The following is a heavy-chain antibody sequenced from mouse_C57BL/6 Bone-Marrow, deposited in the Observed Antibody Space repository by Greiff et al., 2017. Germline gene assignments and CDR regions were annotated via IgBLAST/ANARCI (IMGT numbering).Heavy chain of an antibody. D-gene: IGHD2-1*01. J-gene: IGHJ3*01. CDR1: GYTFTSYW. V-gene: IGHV1-69*01. CDR2: IDPSDSYT. CDR3: ARSRFYYGIAWFAY. Sequence: QVHVKQPGAELVMPGASVKLSCKASGYTFTSYWLHWVKQRPGQGLEWIGEIDPSDSYTNYNQKFKGKSTLTVDKSSSTAYMQLSSLTSEDSAVYYCARSRFYYGIAWFAYWGQGTLVTVSA.